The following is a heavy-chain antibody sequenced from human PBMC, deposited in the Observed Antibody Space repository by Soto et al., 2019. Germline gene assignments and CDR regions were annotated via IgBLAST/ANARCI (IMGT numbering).Heavy chain of an antibody. CDR2: ISYDGSKK. V-gene: IGHV3-30*03. CDR3: AIYSSGWYPLDY. D-gene: IGHD6-19*01. Sequence: GGSLRLSCAASGFIFISYGMHWVLQAPGKGLEWVALISYDGSKKYYADSVKGRFAISRDNSKNTLYLQMNSLRAEDTAVYYCAIYSSGWYPLDYWGQGTLVTVSS. CDR1: GFIFISYG. J-gene: IGHJ4*02.